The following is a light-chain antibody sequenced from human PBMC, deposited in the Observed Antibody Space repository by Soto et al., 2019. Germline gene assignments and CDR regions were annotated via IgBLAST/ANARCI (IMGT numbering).Light chain of an antibody. Sequence: QSVLTQPPSVSAAPGQKVSISCSGSSSNIGINYVSWYQHLPGTAPKLLIYDNNQRPSGIPDRFSGSKSGTSATLGITGLQTGDEAVYFCGTWDSSLSAGVFGGGTQLTVL. CDR1: SSNIGINY. CDR3: GTWDSSLSAGV. J-gene: IGLJ2*01. CDR2: DNN. V-gene: IGLV1-51*01.